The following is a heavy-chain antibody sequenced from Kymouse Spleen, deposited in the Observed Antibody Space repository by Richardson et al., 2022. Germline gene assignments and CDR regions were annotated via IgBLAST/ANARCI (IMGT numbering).Heavy chain of an antibody. J-gene: IGHJ6*02. V-gene: IGHV4-34*01. CDR1: GGSFSGYY. D-gene: IGHD3-10*01. Sequence: QVQLQQWGAGLLKPSETLSLTCAVYGGSFSGYYWSWIRQPPGKGLEWIGEINHSGSTNYNPSLKSRVTISVDTSKNQFSLKLSSVTAADTAVYYCARGTMVRGAPGGMDVWGQGTTVTVSS. CDR3: ARGTMVRGAPGGMDV. CDR2: INHSGST.